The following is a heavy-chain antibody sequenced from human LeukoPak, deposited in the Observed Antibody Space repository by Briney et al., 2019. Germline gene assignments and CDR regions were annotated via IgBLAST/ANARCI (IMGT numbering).Heavy chain of an antibody. J-gene: IGHJ3*02. Sequence: SGTLSLTCTVSGGSISSYYWSWIRQPPGKGLEWIGYIYYSGSTNYNPSLKSRVTISVDTSKNQFSLKLSSVTAADTAVYYCARDRIAAAGDAFDIWGQGTMVTVSS. D-gene: IGHD6-13*01. CDR3: ARDRIAAAGDAFDI. V-gene: IGHV4-59*01. CDR1: GGSISSYY. CDR2: IYYSGST.